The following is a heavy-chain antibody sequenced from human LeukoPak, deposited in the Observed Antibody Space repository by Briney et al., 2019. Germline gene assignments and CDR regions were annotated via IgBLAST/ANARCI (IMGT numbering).Heavy chain of an antibody. CDR2: ISPSGGST. CDR1: GYTFTSHY. J-gene: IGHJ4*02. Sequence: ASVKVSCKASGYTFTSHYIHWVRHAPGQGLEWMGMISPSGGSTSYPQKFQGRVTMTTDTSTTTSTVYMELSSLRSEDTAVYFCARDGVPGTDYFDYWGQGTLVTVSS. D-gene: IGHD3-3*01. CDR3: ARDGVPGTDYFDY. V-gene: IGHV1-46*01.